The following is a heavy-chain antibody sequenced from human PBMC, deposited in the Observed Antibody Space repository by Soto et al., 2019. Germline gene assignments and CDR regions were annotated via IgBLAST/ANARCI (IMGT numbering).Heavy chain of an antibody. Sequence: ASVKVSCKASGFTFTSSAMQWVRQARGQRLEWIGWIVVGSGNTNYAQKFQERVTITRDMSTSTAYMELSSLRSEDTAVYYCAAVGKGATTAFDIWGQGTMVTVSS. V-gene: IGHV1-58*02. CDR2: IVVGSGNT. J-gene: IGHJ3*02. CDR1: GFTFTSSA. CDR3: AAVGKGATTAFDI. D-gene: IGHD1-26*01.